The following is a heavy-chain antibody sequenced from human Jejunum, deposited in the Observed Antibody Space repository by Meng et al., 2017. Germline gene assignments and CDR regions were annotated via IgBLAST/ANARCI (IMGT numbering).Heavy chain of an antibody. CDR2: INPQSGDA. CDR1: GYTFTGYS. CDR3: ARSAPEGHFYDTRSYYLTY. Sequence: ASVKVFCKASGYTFTGYSMHWVRQAPGQGLEWMGWINPQSGDANYAQKFQGRVTMTRDTTTSTAYMELSGLRSDDTAVYYCARSAPEGHFYDTRSYYLTYWGQGTLVTVSS. D-gene: IGHD3-22*01. V-gene: IGHV1-2*02. J-gene: IGHJ4*02.